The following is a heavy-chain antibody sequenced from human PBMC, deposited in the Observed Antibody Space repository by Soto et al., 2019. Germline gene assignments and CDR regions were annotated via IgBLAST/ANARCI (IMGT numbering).Heavy chain of an antibody. CDR2: MNPNSGNT. CDR3: ARCSNHFWSGYDKGCYYYYMDV. CDR1: GYTFTSYD. D-gene: IGHD3-3*02. V-gene: IGHV1-8*01. Sequence: ASVKVSCKASGYTFTSYDINWVRQATGQGLEWMGWMNPNSGNTGYAQKFQGRVTMTRNTSISTAYMELSSLRSEDTAVYYCARCSNHFWSGYDKGCYYYYMDVWGKGTTVTVSS. J-gene: IGHJ6*03.